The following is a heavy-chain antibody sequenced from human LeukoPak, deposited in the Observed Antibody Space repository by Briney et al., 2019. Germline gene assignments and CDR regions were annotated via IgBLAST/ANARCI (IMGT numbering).Heavy chain of an antibody. CDR3: ARGLPYGEFRYYYYGMDV. D-gene: IGHD4-17*01. CDR1: GYTFTSYG. Sequence: GASVKVSCKASGYTFTSYGISWVRQAPGQGLEWMGWISAYNGNTNYAQKLQGRVTMTTDTSTSTAYMELRSLRSDDTAVYYCARGLPYGEFRYYYYGMDVWGQGTTVTVSS. J-gene: IGHJ6*02. V-gene: IGHV1-18*01. CDR2: ISAYNGNT.